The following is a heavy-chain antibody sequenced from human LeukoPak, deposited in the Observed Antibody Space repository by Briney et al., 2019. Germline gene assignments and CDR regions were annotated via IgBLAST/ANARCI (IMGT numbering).Heavy chain of an antibody. Sequence: GASVKVSCKASGGTFSSYAISWVRQAPGQGLEWMGGIIPIFGTANYAQKFQGRVTITADKSTSTAYMELSSLRSEDTAVYYCARGCGGSTPPSTSCTEGAFDIWGQGTMVTVSS. CDR3: ARGCGGSTPPSTSCTEGAFDI. J-gene: IGHJ3*02. CDR1: GGTFSSYA. D-gene: IGHD2-2*01. V-gene: IGHV1-69*06. CDR2: IIPIFGTA.